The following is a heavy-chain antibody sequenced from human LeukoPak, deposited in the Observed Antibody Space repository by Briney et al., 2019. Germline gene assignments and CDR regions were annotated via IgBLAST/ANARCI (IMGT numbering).Heavy chain of an antibody. Sequence: GGSLRLSCAASGFTFSSYAMSWVRQAPGKGLEWVSAISGSGGSTYYADSVKGRFTISRDNSKNTLYLQMNSLRAEDTAVYYCAKDAYYYGSGSYYNLDYWGQGTLVTVSS. CDR3: AKDAYYYGSGSYYNLDY. CDR2: ISGSGGST. D-gene: IGHD3-10*01. V-gene: IGHV3-23*01. J-gene: IGHJ4*02. CDR1: GFTFSSYA.